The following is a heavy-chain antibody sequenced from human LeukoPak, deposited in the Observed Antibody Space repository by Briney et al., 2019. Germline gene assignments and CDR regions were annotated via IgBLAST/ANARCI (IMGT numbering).Heavy chain of an antibody. CDR3: ARDPETMVRGVQNDY. Sequence: ASVKVSCKASGYTFTGYYMHWVRQAPGQGLEWMGWINPNSGGTNYAQKFQGRVTMTRDTSISTAYMELSRLRSDDTAVYYCARDPETMVRGVQNDYWGQGTLATVSS. J-gene: IGHJ4*02. CDR1: GYTFTGYY. V-gene: IGHV1-2*02. D-gene: IGHD3-10*01. CDR2: INPNSGGT.